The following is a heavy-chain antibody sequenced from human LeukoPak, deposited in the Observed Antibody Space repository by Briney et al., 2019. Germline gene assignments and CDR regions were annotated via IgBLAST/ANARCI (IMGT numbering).Heavy chain of an antibody. V-gene: IGHV3-21*01. CDR2: ISSSSSYI. CDR3: ARDGYSSSSEYYYYYYMDV. D-gene: IGHD6-6*01. CDR1: GFTFSSYS. Sequence: TGGSLRLSCAASGFTFSSYSMNWVRQAPGKGLEWVSSISSSSSYIYYADSVKGRFTISRDNAKNSLYLQMNSLRAEDTAVYYCARDGYSSSSEYYYYYYMDVWGKGTTVTVSS. J-gene: IGHJ6*03.